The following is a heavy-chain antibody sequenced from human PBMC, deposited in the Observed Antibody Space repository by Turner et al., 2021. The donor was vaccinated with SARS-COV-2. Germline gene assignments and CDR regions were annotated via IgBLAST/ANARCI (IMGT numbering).Heavy chain of an antibody. D-gene: IGHD2-21*02. J-gene: IGHJ4*02. CDR2: FDPEDAET. CDR1: GNTLTELS. CDR3: ATGYAYCGGDCSIHY. Sequence: QVQLVQSGAEVKKPGASVKVSCKVSGNTLTELSMPWVRQAPGKGLEWMGGFDPEDAETIYAQKFQGRVTMTEDTSTDTAYMEMSSLRSEDTAVYYCATGYAYCGGDCSIHYWGQGTLVTVSS. V-gene: IGHV1-24*01.